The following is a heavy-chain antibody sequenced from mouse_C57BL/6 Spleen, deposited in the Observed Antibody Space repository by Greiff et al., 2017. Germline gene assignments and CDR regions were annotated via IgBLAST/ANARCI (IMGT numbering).Heavy chain of an antibody. D-gene: IGHD1-1*01. CDR3: ATEGVTTVVAPFAY. J-gene: IGHJ3*01. CDR1: GYAFSSYW. Sequence: QVQLQQSGAELVKPGASVKISCKASGYAFSSYWMNWVKQRPGKGLEWIGQIYPGDGDTNYNGKFKGKATLTADKSSSTAYMQLSSLTSEDSAVYFCATEGVTTVVAPFAYWGQGTLVTVSA. CDR2: IYPGDGDT. V-gene: IGHV1-80*01.